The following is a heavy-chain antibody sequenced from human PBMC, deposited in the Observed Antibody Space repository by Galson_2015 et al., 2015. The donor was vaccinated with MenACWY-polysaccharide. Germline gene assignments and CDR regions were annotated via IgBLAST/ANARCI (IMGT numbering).Heavy chain of an antibody. J-gene: IGHJ6*02. CDR2: ISSSGSTI. CDR3: ASSIQITIFGVVTEPPYYYYGMDV. Sequence: SLRLSCAASGFTFSDYYMSWIRQAPGKGLEWVSYISSSGSTIYYADSVKGRFTISRDNAKNSLYLQMNSLRAEDTAVYYCASSIQITIFGVVTEPPYYYYGMDVWGQGTTVTVSS. V-gene: IGHV3-11*01. CDR1: GFTFSDYY. D-gene: IGHD3-3*01.